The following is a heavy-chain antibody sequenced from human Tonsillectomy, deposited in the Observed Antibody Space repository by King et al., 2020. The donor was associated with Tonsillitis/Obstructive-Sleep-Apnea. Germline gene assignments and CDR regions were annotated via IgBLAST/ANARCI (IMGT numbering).Heavy chain of an antibody. Sequence: VQLVESGGGLVKPGGSLRLSCAASGFTFSDYYMSWIRQAPGKGLEWVSYISSSSSYTNYPDSVKGRFTISRDNAKNSLYLQMNSLRAEDTAVYYCARDLPEWEPPRVWGQGTLVTVSS. J-gene: IGHJ4*02. CDR1: GFTFSDYY. D-gene: IGHD1-26*01. V-gene: IGHV3-11*05. CDR2: ISSSSSYT. CDR3: ARDLPEWEPPRV.